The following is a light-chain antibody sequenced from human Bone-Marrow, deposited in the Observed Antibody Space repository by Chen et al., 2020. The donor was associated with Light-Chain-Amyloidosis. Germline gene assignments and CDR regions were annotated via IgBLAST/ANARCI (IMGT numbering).Light chain of an antibody. V-gene: IGLV6-57*01. J-gene: IGLJ3*02. CDR3: QSYQGSSQGV. Sequence: NFLLTQPHSVPESLGKTVIIPCTRSSGSIATNNVQWYQQRPGSSPTTVIYEDDQRPSGVPDRFSGSIDRSSNSASLTISGLKTEDEADYYCQSYQGSSQGVFGGGTKLTVL. CDR2: EDD. CDR1: SGSIATNN.